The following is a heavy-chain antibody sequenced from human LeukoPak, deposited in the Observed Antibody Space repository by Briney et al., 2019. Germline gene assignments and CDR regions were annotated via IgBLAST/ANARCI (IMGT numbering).Heavy chain of an antibody. J-gene: IGHJ4*02. CDR3: ARRAGAYSHPYDY. V-gene: IGHV3-7*03. Sequence: GGSLRLSCAVSGLTFSTYWMGWVRQAPGKGLEWVANIKFDGNEMYYVDSVKGRFTISRDNSKNTLYLQMNSLRAEDTAVYYCARRAGAYSHPYDYWGQGTLVTVSS. D-gene: IGHD4/OR15-4a*01. CDR2: IKFDGNEM. CDR1: GLTFSTYW.